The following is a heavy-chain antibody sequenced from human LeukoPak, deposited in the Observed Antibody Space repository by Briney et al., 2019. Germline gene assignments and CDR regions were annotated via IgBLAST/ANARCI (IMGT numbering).Heavy chain of an antibody. CDR1: GYTFTSYG. J-gene: IGHJ4*02. Sequence: ASVKVSCKASGYTFTSYGISWARQAPGQGLEWMGWISAYNGNTNYAQKLQGRVTMTTDTSTSTAYMELRSLRSDDTAVYYCARVLSYYYDSSGYSQFDYWGQGTLVTVSS. D-gene: IGHD3-22*01. CDR3: ARVLSYYYDSSGYSQFDY. CDR2: ISAYNGNT. V-gene: IGHV1-18*01.